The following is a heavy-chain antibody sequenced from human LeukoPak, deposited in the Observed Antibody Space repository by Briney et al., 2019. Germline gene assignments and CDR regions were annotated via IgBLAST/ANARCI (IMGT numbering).Heavy chain of an antibody. V-gene: IGHV1-69*05. CDR2: IIPIFGTA. Sequence: SVKVSCKASGGTFSSYASSWVRQAPGQGLEWMGGIIPIFGTANYAQKFQGRVTITTDESTSTAYMELSSLRSEDTAVYCCARGMATTRGYFDYWGQGTLVTVSS. D-gene: IGHD5-24*01. J-gene: IGHJ4*02. CDR1: GGTFSSYA. CDR3: ARGMATTRGYFDY.